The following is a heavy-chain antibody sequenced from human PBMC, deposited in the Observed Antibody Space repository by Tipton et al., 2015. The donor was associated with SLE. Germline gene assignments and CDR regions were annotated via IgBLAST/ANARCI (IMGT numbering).Heavy chain of an antibody. Sequence: SLRLSCTASGFTFGDYAMSWVRQAPGKGLEWVAVISYDGSNKYYADSVKGRFTISRDKSKNTLYLQMNSLRAEDTAVYYCARGGGGSGWSLDYWGQGTLVTVSS. V-gene: IGHV3-30*04. CDR1: GFTFGDYA. CDR3: ARGGGGSGWSLDY. D-gene: IGHD6-19*01. J-gene: IGHJ4*02. CDR2: ISYDGSNK.